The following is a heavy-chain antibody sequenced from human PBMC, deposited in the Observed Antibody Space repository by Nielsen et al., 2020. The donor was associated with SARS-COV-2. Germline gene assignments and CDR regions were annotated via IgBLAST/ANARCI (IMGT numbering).Heavy chain of an antibody. CDR1: GFTFSDYY. Sequence: GESLKISCAASGFTFSDYYMSWIRQAPGKGLEWLSYISSDSDYINYADSVKGRFTISRDNANNSLYLQMNSLRAEDTAVYYCAALYCGGDCYIYYYGMDVWGQGTTVTVSS. V-gene: IGHV3-11*06. D-gene: IGHD2-21*02. J-gene: IGHJ6*02. CDR3: AALYCGGDCYIYYYGMDV. CDR2: ISSDSDYI.